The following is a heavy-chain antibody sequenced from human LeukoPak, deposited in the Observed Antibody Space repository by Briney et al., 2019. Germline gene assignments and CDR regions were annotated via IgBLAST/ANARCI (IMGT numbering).Heavy chain of an antibody. Sequence: SETLSLTCTVSGGSISSGSYYWSWIRQPAGKGLEWIGRIYTSGSTNYNPSLKSRVTISVDTSKNQFSLKLSSVTAADTAVYYCAREGLREPPDYWGQGTLVTVSS. CDR1: GGSISSGSYY. J-gene: IGHJ4*02. CDR2: IYTSGST. CDR3: AREGLREPPDY. D-gene: IGHD1-14*01. V-gene: IGHV4-61*02.